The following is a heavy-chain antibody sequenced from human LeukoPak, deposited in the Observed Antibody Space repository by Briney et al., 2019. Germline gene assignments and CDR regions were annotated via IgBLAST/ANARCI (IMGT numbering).Heavy chain of an antibody. CDR2: IYHSRRT. D-gene: IGHD2-15*01. Sequence: ETSETLSLTCAVSGGSISSSNWWSWVRQPPGKGLEWIGEIYHSRRTNYNPSLKSRVTISVDKSKNQFSLKLSSVTAADTAVYYCARHGIYCSGGSCTTVDYYYMDVWGKGTTVTISS. CDR1: GGSISSSNW. V-gene: IGHV4-4*02. J-gene: IGHJ6*03. CDR3: ARHGIYCSGGSCTTVDYYYMDV.